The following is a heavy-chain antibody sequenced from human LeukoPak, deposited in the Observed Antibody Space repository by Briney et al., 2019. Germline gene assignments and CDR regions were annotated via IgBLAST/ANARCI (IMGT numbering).Heavy chain of an antibody. Sequence: GSLRLSCAASRFTFSNHDMHWVRQAPGKGLEWVAVISYDGVNESYADSVKGRFTISRDNSKNTLYLQMNSLRVEDTAVYCCVSGDYGSFEYWGQGTLVTVSS. D-gene: IGHD4-17*01. CDR1: RFTFSNHD. V-gene: IGHV3-30*01. CDR3: VSGDYGSFEY. J-gene: IGHJ4*02. CDR2: ISYDGVNE.